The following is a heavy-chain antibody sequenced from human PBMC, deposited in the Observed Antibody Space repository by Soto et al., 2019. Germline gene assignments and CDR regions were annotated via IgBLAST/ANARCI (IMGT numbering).Heavy chain of an antibody. CDR2: ISGYNGNT. CDR3: ARGDSSGYPILPDY. CDR1: GYTFTSYG. D-gene: IGHD3-22*01. V-gene: IGHV1-18*04. Sequence: ASVKVSCKASGYTFTSYGISWVRQAPGQGLEWMGWISGYNGNTNYAQKLQGRVTMTTDTSTSTAYMERRSLSSDDTAVYYCARGDSSGYPILPDYWGQGTLVTVSS. J-gene: IGHJ4*02.